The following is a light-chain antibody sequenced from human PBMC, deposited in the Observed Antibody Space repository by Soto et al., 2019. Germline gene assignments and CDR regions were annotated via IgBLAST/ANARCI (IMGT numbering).Light chain of an antibody. J-gene: IGKJ1*01. CDR1: QSVSSY. Sequence: VMTQFPATLSVPHPPRATLSCRASQSVSSYLDWYQQTQGHAPKLLIYGASTMAAGIPARFSVSVSGTDCTITIGSLQSVDGEVYAGQQNNSRPWTFGQGTKVDIK. V-gene: IGKV3-15*01. CDR3: QQNNSRPWT. CDR2: GAS.